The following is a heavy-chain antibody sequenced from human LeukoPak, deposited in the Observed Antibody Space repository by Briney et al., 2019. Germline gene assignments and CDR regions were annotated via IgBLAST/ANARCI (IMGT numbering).Heavy chain of an antibody. CDR2: ICSGGNT. D-gene: IGHD2-15*01. Sequence: GGSLRLSCAASGFTVSSNCMSWVRQAPGKGLEWVSLICSGGNTYYADSAKGRFTISRDDSKNTLYLQMNSLRAEDTAVYYYARRYCSGGTCYFFDYWGQGTLVTVSS. CDR1: GFTVSSNC. J-gene: IGHJ4*02. V-gene: IGHV3-53*01. CDR3: ARRYCSGGTCYFFDY.